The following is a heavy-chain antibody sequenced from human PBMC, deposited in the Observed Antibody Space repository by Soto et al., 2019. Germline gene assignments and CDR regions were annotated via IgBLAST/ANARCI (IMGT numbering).Heavy chain of an antibody. V-gene: IGHV3-33*01. Sequence: GGSLRLSCAASGFTFSSYGMHWVRQAPGKGLEWVAVIWYDGSNKYYADSVKGRFTISRDNSKNTLYLQMNSLRAEDTAVYYCARGGEKAARFFDYWGQGTLVTVSS. CDR2: IWYDGSNK. CDR1: GFTFSSYG. CDR3: ARGGEKAARFFDY. J-gene: IGHJ4*02. D-gene: IGHD6-6*01.